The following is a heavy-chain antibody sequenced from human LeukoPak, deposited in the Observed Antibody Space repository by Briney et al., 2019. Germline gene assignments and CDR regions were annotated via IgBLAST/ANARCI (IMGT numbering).Heavy chain of an antibody. J-gene: IGHJ6*04. CDR1: GFTFSSYG. CDR3: AELGITMIGGV. D-gene: IGHD3-10*02. Sequence: GGSLRLSCAASGFTFSSYGMSWVRQAPGKGLEWVSAISGSGGSTYYADSVKGRFTISRDNAKNSLYLQMNSLRAEDTAVYYCAELGITMIGGVWGRGTTVTISS. V-gene: IGHV3-23*01. CDR2: ISGSGGST.